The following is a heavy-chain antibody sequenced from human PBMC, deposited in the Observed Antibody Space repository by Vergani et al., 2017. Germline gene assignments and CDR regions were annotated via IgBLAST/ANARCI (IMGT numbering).Heavy chain of an antibody. Sequence: QVQLQESGPGLVKPSETLSLTCGVSGYSISSGYSWGWIRQPPRKGLEWIGSIDHSGTTSYNASLKSRVTISVDTSKNQFSLQLRSVTAADTAVYFCARVMYRDEASTGYRLEGMDIWGQGTTVTISS. D-gene: IGHD3-9*01. V-gene: IGHV4-38-2*01. CDR3: ARVMYRDEASTGYRLEGMDI. J-gene: IGHJ6*02. CDR2: IDHSGTT. CDR1: GYSISSGYS.